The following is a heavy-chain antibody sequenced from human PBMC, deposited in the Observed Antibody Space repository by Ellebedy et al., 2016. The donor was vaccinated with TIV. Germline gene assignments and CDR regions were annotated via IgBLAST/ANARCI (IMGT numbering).Heavy chain of an antibody. V-gene: IGHV5-51*01. Sequence: GGSLRLSCKASGYIFTSYWIGWVRQMPGKGLEWIGIIYPRDSDTRYSPSFQGQVTISADKSISTAYLQWSSLKASDTAMYYCARHGGIRGGYDPSDFDIWGQGTMVTVSS. D-gene: IGHD5-12*01. CDR2: IYPRDSDT. J-gene: IGHJ3*02. CDR3: ARHGGIRGGYDPSDFDI. CDR1: GYIFTSYW.